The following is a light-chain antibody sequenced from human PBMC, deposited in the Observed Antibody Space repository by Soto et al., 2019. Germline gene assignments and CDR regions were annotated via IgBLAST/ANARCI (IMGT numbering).Light chain of an antibody. CDR2: EVS. CDR3: SSYTGNNNLV. Sequence: QSALTQPPSASGSPGQSVTISCTGTSSDVGGYNYVSWYQQHPGKAPKLMIYEVSKRPSGVPERFSGSKSGNTASLTVSGLQAEDEADYYCSSYTGNNNLVFGGGTKLTVL. J-gene: IGLJ2*01. V-gene: IGLV2-8*01. CDR1: SSDVGGYNY.